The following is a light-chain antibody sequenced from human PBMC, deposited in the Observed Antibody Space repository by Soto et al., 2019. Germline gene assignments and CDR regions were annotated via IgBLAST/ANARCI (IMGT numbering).Light chain of an antibody. CDR3: SSYAGSNNVV. CDR2: EVS. Sequence: QSALTQPPSASGSPRQSVTISCTGTRSDVGGYNYVSWYQQHPGKAPKLMIYEVSKRPSGVPDRFSGSKSGNTASLTVSGLQAEDEADYYCSSYAGSNNVVFGGGTKLTVL. V-gene: IGLV2-8*01. J-gene: IGLJ3*02. CDR1: RSDVGGYNY.